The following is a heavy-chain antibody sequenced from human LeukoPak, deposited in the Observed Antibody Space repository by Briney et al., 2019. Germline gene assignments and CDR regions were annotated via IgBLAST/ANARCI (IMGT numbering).Heavy chain of an antibody. V-gene: IGHV3-30*02. J-gene: IGHJ4*02. CDR3: AKATYYYDSSPRGVDY. Sequence: GGSLRLSCAASGFTFSSYGMHWVRQAPGKGLEWVAFIRYDGSNKYYADSVKGRFTISRDNSKNTLYLQMNSLRAEDTAVYYCAKATYYYDSSPRGVDYWGQGTLVTVSS. D-gene: IGHD3-22*01. CDR2: IRYDGSNK. CDR1: GFTFSSYG.